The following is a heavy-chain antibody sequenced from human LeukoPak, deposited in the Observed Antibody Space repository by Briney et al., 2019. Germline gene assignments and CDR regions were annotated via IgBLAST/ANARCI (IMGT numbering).Heavy chain of an antibody. CDR2: ISSSSYI. Sequence: PGGSLRLSCAASGFTFSSYSMNWVRQAPGKGLEWVSSISSSSYIYYADSVKGRFTISRDNAKNSLYLQMNSLRAEDTAVYYCAGGEYCSGGSCYSANNWFDPWGQGTLLTVSS. D-gene: IGHD2-15*01. J-gene: IGHJ5*02. CDR1: GFTFSSYS. CDR3: AGGEYCSGGSCYSANNWFDP. V-gene: IGHV3-21*01.